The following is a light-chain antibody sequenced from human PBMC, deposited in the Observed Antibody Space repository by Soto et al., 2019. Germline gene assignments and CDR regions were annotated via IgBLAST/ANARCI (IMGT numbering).Light chain of an antibody. CDR1: QTIRSF. J-gene: IGKJ3*01. V-gene: IGKV1-39*01. CDR3: QQSYSTPFT. Sequence: DIQMTQSPSSLTASVGDRVTISCRASQTIRSFLHWFQQRPGKAPKLLIYAASSLQGGVPSRFSGSGSGTEFTLTISSLQPEDFATYYCQQSYSTPFTFGPGTKVDIK. CDR2: AAS.